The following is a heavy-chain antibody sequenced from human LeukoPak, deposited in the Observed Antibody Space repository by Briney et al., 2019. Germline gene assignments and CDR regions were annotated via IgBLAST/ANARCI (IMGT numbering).Heavy chain of an antibody. Sequence: GGSLRLSCAASGFTFSRYWMSWVRQPPGKGLEWVANIKQDGSETDYVDSVKGRFTISRDNAKNSLYLQMNSLRAEDTAVYYCARGGSSWYGDAFDIWGQGTMVTVSS. CDR3: ARGGSSWYGDAFDI. J-gene: IGHJ3*02. V-gene: IGHV3-7*01. D-gene: IGHD6-13*01. CDR2: IKQDGSET. CDR1: GFTFSRYW.